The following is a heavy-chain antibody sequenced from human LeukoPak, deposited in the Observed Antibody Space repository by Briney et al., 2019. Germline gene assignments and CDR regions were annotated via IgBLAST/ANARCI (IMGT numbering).Heavy chain of an antibody. CDR1: GGSISSSSYY. J-gene: IGHJ4*02. V-gene: IGHV4-39*07. CDR2: IYYSGST. D-gene: IGHD6-19*01. Sequence: PSETLSLTCTVSGGSISSSSYYWGWIRQPPGKGLEWIGSIYYSGSTYYNPSLKSRVTISVDTSKNQFSLRLSSVTAADTAVYYCAGSSGWDSWGQGTLVTVSS. CDR3: AGSSGWDS.